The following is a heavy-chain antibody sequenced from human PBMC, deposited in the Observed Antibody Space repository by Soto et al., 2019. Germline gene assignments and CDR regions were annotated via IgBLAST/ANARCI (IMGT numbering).Heavy chain of an antibody. D-gene: IGHD5-18*01. CDR2: IYYSGST. V-gene: IGHV4-39*01. CDR3: ARHRIQLWSELDY. J-gene: IGHJ4*02. CDR1: GGSVSSSSYY. Sequence: QLQLQESGPGLVKPSETLSLICTVSGGSVSSSSYYWGWIRQPPGKGLEWIGSIYYSGSTYYNPSLKSRVTISVDTSKNQFSLKLSSVTAADTAVYYCARHRIQLWSELDYWGQGTLVTVSS.